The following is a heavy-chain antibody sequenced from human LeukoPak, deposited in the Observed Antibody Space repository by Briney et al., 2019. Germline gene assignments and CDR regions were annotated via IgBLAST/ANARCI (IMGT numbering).Heavy chain of an antibody. CDR2: IYGGGTT. Sequence: GGSLRLSCAVSGITVSSYYMSWVRQAPGKGLEWVSIIYGGGTTYYTDSVKGRFTISRDSSKNTLYLQMNSLRAEDTAVYYCAKDPTYYDILTGYYLDYWGQGTLVTVSS. CDR3: AKDPTYYDILTGYYLDY. J-gene: IGHJ4*02. D-gene: IGHD3-9*01. V-gene: IGHV3-53*01. CDR1: GITVSSYY.